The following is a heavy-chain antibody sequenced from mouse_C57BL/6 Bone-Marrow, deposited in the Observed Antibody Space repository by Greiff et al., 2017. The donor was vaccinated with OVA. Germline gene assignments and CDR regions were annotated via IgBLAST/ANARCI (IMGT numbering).Heavy chain of an antibody. J-gene: IGHJ2*01. V-gene: IGHV5-4*03. CDR1: GFTFSSYS. CDR2: ISDGGSYT. Sequence: EVMLVESGGGLVKPGGSLKLSCAASGFTFSSYSMSWVRQTPEKRLEWVATISDGGSYTYYPDNVKGRFTISRDNAKNNLYLQMSHLKSEDTAMYYCARATYYDGSQVHYFDYWGQGTTLTVSS. D-gene: IGHD1-1*01. CDR3: ARATYYDGSQVHYFDY.